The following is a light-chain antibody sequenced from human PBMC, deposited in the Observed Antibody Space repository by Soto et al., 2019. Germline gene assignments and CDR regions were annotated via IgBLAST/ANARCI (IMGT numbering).Light chain of an antibody. Sequence: QSVLTQPPSASGTPGQRVTISCSGSSSSIGRNYVYWYQQLPGTAPKLLVFDDNQRPSGVPDRFSDSKSGTSASLTISGLRSEDEADYYCAAWDSSVSGRVFGGGTQLTVL. CDR1: SSSIGRNY. CDR2: DDN. V-gene: IGLV1-47*02. CDR3: AAWDSSVSGRV. J-gene: IGLJ3*02.